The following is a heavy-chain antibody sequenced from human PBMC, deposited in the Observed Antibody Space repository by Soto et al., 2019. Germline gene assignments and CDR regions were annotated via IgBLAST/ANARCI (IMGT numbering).Heavy chain of an antibody. CDR1: GGSISTDY. CDR3: ARASATIAAAAIFDY. Sequence: SETLSLTCTVSGGSISTDYWSWIRQPPGKRLEYIGFIYYGGSTYYNPSLKSRVTISVDTSKNQFSLKLSSVSAADTAVYYCARASATIAAAAIFDYWGQGTLVTVSS. D-gene: IGHD6-13*01. J-gene: IGHJ4*02. V-gene: IGHV4-59*12. CDR2: IYYGGST.